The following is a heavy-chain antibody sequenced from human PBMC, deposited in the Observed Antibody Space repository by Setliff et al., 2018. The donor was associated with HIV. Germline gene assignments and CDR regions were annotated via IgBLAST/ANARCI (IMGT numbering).Heavy chain of an antibody. CDR1: GGTFGTYS. D-gene: IGHD5-12*01. J-gene: IGHJ3*02. CDR3: ARDGGYSGHQWFGDAFDI. Sequence: SVKVSCKASGGTFGTYSISWVRQAPGQGLEWLGGIIPMFATPNYAHESRDRATITADESTSTAYMELSSLRSEDTAVYFCARDGGYSGHQWFGDAFDIWGQGTMVTVSS. V-gene: IGHV1-69*13. CDR2: IIPMFATP.